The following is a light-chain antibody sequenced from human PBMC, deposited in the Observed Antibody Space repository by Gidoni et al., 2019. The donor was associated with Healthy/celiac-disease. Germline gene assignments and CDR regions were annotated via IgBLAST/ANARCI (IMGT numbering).Light chain of an antibody. CDR3: HLHGSSPPIT. Sequence: EMMLRCSPGTLSLSPGEGATYSCRASQSVSSSYLAWYQQNPGQAPRLLIYGASSRATVIPDRSCGSASGSDFALTIGRLEPEDFAVFYYHLHGSSPPITFGQGTRLEIK. CDR2: GAS. CDR1: QSVSSSY. V-gene: IGKV3-20*01. J-gene: IGKJ5*01.